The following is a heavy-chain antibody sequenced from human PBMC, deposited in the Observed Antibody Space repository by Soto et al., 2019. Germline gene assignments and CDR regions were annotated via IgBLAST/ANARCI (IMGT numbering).Heavy chain of an antibody. V-gene: IGHV3-74*01. CDR2: INSDGSST. D-gene: IGHD3-9*01. CDR3: ARDQSPYYDILTGPRYYYGMDV. Sequence: HWVLQAPWKEMVWVSRINSDGSSTSYADSVKGRFTISRDNAKNTLYLQMNSLRAEDTAVYYCARDQSPYYDILTGPRYYYGMDVWGQGTTVTVSS. J-gene: IGHJ6*02.